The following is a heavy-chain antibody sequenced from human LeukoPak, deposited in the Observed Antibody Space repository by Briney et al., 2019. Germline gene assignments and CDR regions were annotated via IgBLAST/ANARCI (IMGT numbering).Heavy chain of an antibody. CDR1: GYTFTSYD. D-gene: IGHD3-22*01. J-gene: IGHJ6*02. V-gene: IGHV1-8*01. Sequence: ASVKVSCKASGYTFTSYDINWVRQVTGQGLEWMGWMNPNSGNTGYAQEIQGRVTMARNTSISTAYMELSSLRSEDTAIYYCARVNYDSSGYYYDGLDVWGQGTTVTVSS. CDR3: ARVNYDSSGYYYDGLDV. CDR2: MNPNSGNT.